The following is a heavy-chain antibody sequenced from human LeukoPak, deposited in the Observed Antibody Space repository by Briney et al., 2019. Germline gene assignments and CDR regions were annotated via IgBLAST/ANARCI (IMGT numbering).Heavy chain of an antibody. D-gene: IGHD3-16*01. J-gene: IGHJ4*02. CDR1: GFTFSSYA. Sequence: PGGSLRLSCAASGFTFSSYAMSWVRQAPGKGLEWVSAISGSGGSTYYADSVKGRFTISRDNSKNTLYLQMNSLRAEDTAVYYCAKGGYDYVWGTNIGLFDYWGQGTLVTVSS. V-gene: IGHV3-23*01. CDR3: AKGGYDYVWGTNIGLFDY. CDR2: ISGSGGST.